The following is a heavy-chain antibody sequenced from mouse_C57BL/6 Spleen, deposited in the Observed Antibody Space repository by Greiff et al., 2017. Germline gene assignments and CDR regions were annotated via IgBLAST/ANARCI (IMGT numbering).Heavy chain of an antibody. D-gene: IGHD2-1*01. CDR3: ARRSFMVGYAMDY. V-gene: IGHV1-81*01. CDR1: GYTFTSYG. J-gene: IGHJ4*01. CDR2: IYPRSGNT. Sequence: QVQLQQSGAELARPGASVKLSCKASGYTFTSYGISWVKQRTGQGLEWIGEIYPRSGNTYYNEKFKGKATLTADKSSSTAYMELRSLTSEDSAVYFGARRSFMVGYAMDYWGQGTSVTVSS.